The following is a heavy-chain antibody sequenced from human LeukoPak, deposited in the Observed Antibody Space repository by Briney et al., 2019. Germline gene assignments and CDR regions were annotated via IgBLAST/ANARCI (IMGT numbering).Heavy chain of an antibody. Sequence: GGSLRLSCAASGFTFSSYAIYWVRQAPGKGLEWVSGISGSGGDTYFADPVKGRFTISRDNSKNTVFLQVDSLRDEETGVYYCEKTTAGYSSGRYPGWPVDYWGQGTLVTVSS. CDR2: ISGSGGDT. J-gene: IGHJ4*02. CDR3: EKTTAGYSSGRYPGWPVDY. V-gene: IGHV3-23*01. CDR1: GFTFSSYA. D-gene: IGHD6-19*01.